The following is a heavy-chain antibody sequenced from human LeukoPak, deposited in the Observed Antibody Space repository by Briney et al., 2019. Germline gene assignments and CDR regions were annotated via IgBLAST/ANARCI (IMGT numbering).Heavy chain of an antibody. D-gene: IGHD1-26*01. CDR2: MNGNSGDT. V-gene: IGHV1-8*01. CDR1: GFTLTIYD. CDR3: VRGRFIAGAGD. J-gene: IGHJ1*01. Sequence: ASVKVSCKTSGFTLTIYDINGVRQATGQGLEWMGWMNGNSGDTGYAQKFQGRVTMTRKTSISTAYMELSNLRSEDTAVYYCVRGRFIAGAGDWGQGTPVTVPS.